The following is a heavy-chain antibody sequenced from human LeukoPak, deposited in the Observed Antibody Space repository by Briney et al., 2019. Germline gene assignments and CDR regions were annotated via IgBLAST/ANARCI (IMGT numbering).Heavy chain of an antibody. V-gene: IGHV3-11*04. J-gene: IGHJ5*02. CDR1: GFTFGDYY. CDR2: ISSSGNSI. D-gene: IGHD3-10*01. CDR3: ARVGSVFNL. Sequence: PGGSLRIPCAASGFTFGDYYMSWIRQAPGKGLEWVSYISSSGNSISYADSVKGRFTISRDNAKNSLSLQMNSLRAEDTAAYYCARVGSVFNLWGQGTLVTVSS.